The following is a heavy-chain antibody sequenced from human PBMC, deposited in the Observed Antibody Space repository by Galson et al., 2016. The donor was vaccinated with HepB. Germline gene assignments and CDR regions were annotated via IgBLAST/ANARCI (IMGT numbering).Heavy chain of an antibody. V-gene: IGHV1-18*01. D-gene: IGHD5/OR15-5a*01. CDR2: ISGYSGKT. J-gene: IGHJ4*02. CDR3: ARVRLVSAGLNDY. CDR1: GYIFTSFG. Sequence: SVKVSCKASGYIFTSFGISWVRQAPGQGLEWMGWISGYSGKTEYAQNLQGRVTVTTDTSATTAYLEPRSLRSDDTAVYYCARVRLVSAGLNDYWGQGTLGTVSS.